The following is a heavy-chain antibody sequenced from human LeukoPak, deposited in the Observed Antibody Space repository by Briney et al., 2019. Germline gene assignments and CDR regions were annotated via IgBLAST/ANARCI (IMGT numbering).Heavy chain of an antibody. Sequence: QPGGSLRLSCASSGFTFSSYGMHWVRQAPGEGLECVAVISYDGTNKYYADSVKGRFTISRDNSKNTLYLQMNSLKPEDTAVYYCAKIEYYYDSSGYYYWGQGTLVTVSS. CDR1: GFTFSSYG. D-gene: IGHD3-22*01. V-gene: IGHV3-30*18. CDR3: AKIEYYYDSSGYYY. J-gene: IGHJ4*02. CDR2: ISYDGTNK.